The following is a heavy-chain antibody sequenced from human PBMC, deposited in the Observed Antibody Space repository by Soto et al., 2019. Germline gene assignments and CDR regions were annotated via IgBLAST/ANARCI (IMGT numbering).Heavy chain of an antibody. CDR1: GFTFSSYS. D-gene: IGHD4-4*01. CDR3: ARISRLQEYYHYAYGVDG. CDR2: ISSSSIYI. Sequence: GGSLRLSCAASGFTFSSYSINWVRQAPWKGLESVSSISSSSIYIYYADSVRGRFTISRDNAKKSLYLQMNSLRAEDTAVYYCARISRLQEYYHYAYGVDGWGRGNTVTVCS. J-gene: IGHJ6*01. V-gene: IGHV3-21*01.